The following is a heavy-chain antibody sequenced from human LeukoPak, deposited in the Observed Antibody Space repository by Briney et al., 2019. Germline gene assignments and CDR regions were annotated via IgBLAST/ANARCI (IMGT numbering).Heavy chain of an antibody. D-gene: IGHD6-19*01. CDR2: IYYSGST. J-gene: IGHJ5*02. V-gene: IGHV4-59*12. Sequence: SETLSLTCTVSGGSISSYYWSWIRQPPGKGLEWIGYIYYSGSTNYNPSLKSRVTISVDTSKNQFSLKLSSVTAADTAVYYCARDQRQWLANNWFDPWGQGTLVTVSS. CDR3: ARDQRQWLANNWFDP. CDR1: GGSISSYY.